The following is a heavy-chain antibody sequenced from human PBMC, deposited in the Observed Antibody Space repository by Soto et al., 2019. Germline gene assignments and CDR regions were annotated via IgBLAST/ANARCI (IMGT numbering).Heavy chain of an antibody. CDR2: TSVYHGNT. CDR3: ANDCSESSCGFDI. D-gene: IGHD2-15*01. J-gene: IGHJ4*02. CDR1: GYTFGKYG. V-gene: IGHV1-18*01. Sequence: QVQLVQSGTEVKKPGASVKVSCKASGYTFGKYGISWVRQAPGQGLEWVGWTSVYHGNTVHAQKFRGRVNMTTDTSTSTAYMELGSLKSDDTAIYYCANDCSESSCGFDIWGQGTLVTVSS.